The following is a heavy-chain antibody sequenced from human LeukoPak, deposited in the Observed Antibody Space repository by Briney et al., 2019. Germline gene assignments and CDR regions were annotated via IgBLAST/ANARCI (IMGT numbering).Heavy chain of an antibody. J-gene: IGHJ3*01. D-gene: IGHD6-13*01. CDR2: IDSDGSST. CDR3: AGGISATGGG. CDR1: GFTFSRYW. Sequence: PGGSLRLSCAASGFTFSRYWMHCVRQAPGKGLVWVSRIDSDGSSTGYTDSVKGRFTISRDNAKNTLYLQMNSLRAEDTAVYYCAGGISATGGGWGQGTMVTVSS. V-gene: IGHV3-74*01.